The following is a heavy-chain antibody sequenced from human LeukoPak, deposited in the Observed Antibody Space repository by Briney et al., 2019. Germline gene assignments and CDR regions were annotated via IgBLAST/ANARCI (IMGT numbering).Heavy chain of an antibody. Sequence: SKTLSLTCSVSGGSMSSGSYNWAWIRQSPGKGLEWIGKISNTGITYYNPSLKSRVTISVDTSRNQFSLELSSVTAADSAIYYCAKTYFDNSAYYSDYWGQGTLVSVSS. D-gene: IGHD3-22*01. J-gene: IGHJ4*02. CDR1: GGSMSSGSYN. V-gene: IGHV4-39*01. CDR2: ISNTGIT. CDR3: AKTYFDNSAYYSDY.